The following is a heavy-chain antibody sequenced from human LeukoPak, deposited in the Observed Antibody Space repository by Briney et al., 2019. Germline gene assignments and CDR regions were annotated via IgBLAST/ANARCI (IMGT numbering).Heavy chain of an antibody. V-gene: IGHV4-39*07. J-gene: IGHJ5*02. CDR1: GGSIRSSIYF. CDR3: ARWGTYASTSNWFDP. D-gene: IGHD2-2*01. Sequence: SETLSLTCTVSGGSIRSSIYFWGWIRQPPGKGLEWIGSIHYSGSTYHDPSLKSRVTVSLDTSKNQFSLRLSSVTAADTAVYYCARWGTYASTSNWFDPWGQGTLVTVSS. CDR2: IHYSGST.